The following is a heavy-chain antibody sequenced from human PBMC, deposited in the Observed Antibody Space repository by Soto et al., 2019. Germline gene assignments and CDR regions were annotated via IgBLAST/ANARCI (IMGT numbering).Heavy chain of an antibody. J-gene: IGHJ3*01. CDR1: GFTFSSYS. CDR3: ARGDYGYYGPGDAFDL. CDR2: ISSRSSYI. Sequence: EVQLVESGGGLVKPGGSLRLSCAASGFTFSSYSMNWVRQAPGKGLEWVSSISSRSSYIYYADSVKCRFTISRDNAKNSLYLQMNRLRAEDTAVYYGARGDYGYYGPGDAFDLWGQGTMVTVSS. V-gene: IGHV3-21*01. D-gene: IGHD4-17*01.